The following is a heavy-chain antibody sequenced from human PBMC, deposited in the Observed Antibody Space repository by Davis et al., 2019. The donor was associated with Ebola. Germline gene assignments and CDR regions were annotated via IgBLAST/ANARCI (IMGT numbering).Heavy chain of an antibody. CDR1: GFTFSSYA. Sequence: GESLKISCAASGFTFSSYAMSWVRQAPGKGLEWVSAISGSGGSTYYADSVKGRFTISRDNSKNTLYLQMNSLRAEDTAVYYCAKGQSSSWVYFDYWGQGILVSVSS. V-gene: IGHV3-23*01. CDR2: ISGSGGST. J-gene: IGHJ4*02. D-gene: IGHD6-13*01. CDR3: AKGQSSSWVYFDY.